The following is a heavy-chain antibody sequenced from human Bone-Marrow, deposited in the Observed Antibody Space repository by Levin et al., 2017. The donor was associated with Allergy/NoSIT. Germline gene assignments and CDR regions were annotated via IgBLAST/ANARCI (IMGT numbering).Heavy chain of an antibody. Sequence: LSLTCAASGFTFSDYYMSWIRQTPGKGLEWVSYISNTGNTIYYADSVKGRFTISRDNAKNSLHLQMNSLRAEDTAVYFCARDLGASLAGYWGQGTLVSVSS. CDR3: ARDLGASLAGY. V-gene: IGHV3-11*01. CDR1: GFTFSDYY. D-gene: IGHD4/OR15-4a*01. J-gene: IGHJ4*02. CDR2: ISNTGNTI.